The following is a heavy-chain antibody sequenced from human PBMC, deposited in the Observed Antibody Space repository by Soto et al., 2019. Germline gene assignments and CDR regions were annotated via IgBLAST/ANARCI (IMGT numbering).Heavy chain of an antibody. J-gene: IGHJ3*02. CDR3: ARLVVVVPIHDAFDI. CDR2: IYSGGST. V-gene: IGHV3-66*04. CDR1: GFTVSSNY. D-gene: IGHD2-21*01. Sequence: EVQLVESGGGLVQPGGSLRLSCAASGFTVSSNYMSWVSQAPGKGLEWVSVIYSGGSTYYADSVKGRFTISRDNSKNTLYLQMNRLRAEDTAVYYCARLVVVVPIHDAFDIWGQGTMVTVSS.